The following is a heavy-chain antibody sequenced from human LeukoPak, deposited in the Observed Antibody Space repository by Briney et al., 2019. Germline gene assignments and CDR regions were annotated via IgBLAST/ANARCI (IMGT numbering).Heavy chain of an antibody. Sequence: PSETLSLTCTVSGGSISSGDYYWSWIRQPPGKGLEWIGYIYYSGSTYYNPSLKSRVTISVDTSKNQFSLKLSSVTAADTAVYYCARAEYYGSDPYYYYYYYMDVWGKGTTVTVSS. V-gene: IGHV4-30-4*08. J-gene: IGHJ6*03. CDR1: GGSISSGDYY. CDR2: IYYSGST. CDR3: ARAEYYGSDPYYYYYYYMDV. D-gene: IGHD3-10*01.